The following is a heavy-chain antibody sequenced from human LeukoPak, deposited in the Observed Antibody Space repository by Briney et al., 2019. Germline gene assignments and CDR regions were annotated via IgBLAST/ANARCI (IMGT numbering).Heavy chain of an antibody. CDR1: GFTFSSYA. D-gene: IGHD1-26*01. CDR3: AKGGKWDVTPFDY. V-gene: IGHV3-23*01. Sequence: HPGGPLRLSCAASGFTFSSYAMHWVRQAPGKGLEWVSTISGGGGSTYYADSVKGRFTISRDNSKNTLYLQVNSLRAEDTAVYYCAKGGKWDVTPFDYWGQGTLVTVSS. J-gene: IGHJ4*02. CDR2: ISGGGGST.